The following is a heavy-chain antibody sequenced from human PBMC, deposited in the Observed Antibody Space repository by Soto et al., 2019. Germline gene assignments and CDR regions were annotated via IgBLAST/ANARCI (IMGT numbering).Heavy chain of an antibody. CDR3: ARDNVTTVNRGDFDI. J-gene: IGHJ3*02. CDR2: IYYSGST. CDR1: GGSISSGGYY. V-gene: IGHV4-31*03. Sequence: QVQLQESGPGLVKPSQTLSLTCTVSGGSISSGGYYWSWIRQHPGKGLEWIGYIYYSGSTYYNPSLTRRATISVDTSKKQFPLKLSSVTAADTAVYYCARDNVTTVNRGDFDIWGPGTMVIRLF. D-gene: IGHD4-4*01.